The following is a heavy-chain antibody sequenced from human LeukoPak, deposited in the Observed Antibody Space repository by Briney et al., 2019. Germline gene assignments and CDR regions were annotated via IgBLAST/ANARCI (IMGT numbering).Heavy chain of an antibody. Sequence: GGSLRLSCTASGFTFGDYAMSWFRQAPGKGLEWVGFIRSKAYGGTTEYAASVKGRFTISRDDSKSIAYLQMNSLKTEDTAVYYCTRDRYCSGGSCYSLPNWFDPWGQGTLVTVSS. D-gene: IGHD2-15*01. CDR3: TRDRYCSGGSCYSLPNWFDP. J-gene: IGHJ5*02. CDR1: GFTFGDYA. V-gene: IGHV3-49*03. CDR2: IRSKAYGGTT.